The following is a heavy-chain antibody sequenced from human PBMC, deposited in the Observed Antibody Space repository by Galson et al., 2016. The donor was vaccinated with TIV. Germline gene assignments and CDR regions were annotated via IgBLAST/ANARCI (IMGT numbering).Heavy chain of an antibody. D-gene: IGHD5-18*01. CDR2: IIPLFGEA. J-gene: IGHJ6*02. CDR3: AKCRNTAMDTYYYYYGLDV. CDR1: GGTFSSFV. Sequence: SCKAPGGTFSSFVVTWVRQAPGQGLEWMGGIIPLFGEAHYAQKFQGRVTISADESTSTVYMELRSLRSGDTAVYYCAKCRNTAMDTYYYYYGLDVWGQGTTVTVSS. V-gene: IGHV1-69*01.